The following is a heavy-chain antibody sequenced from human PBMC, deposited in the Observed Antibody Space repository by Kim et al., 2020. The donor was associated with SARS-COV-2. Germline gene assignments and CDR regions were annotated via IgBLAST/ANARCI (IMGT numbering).Heavy chain of an antibody. Sequence: GGSLRLSCTASGFTFGDYAMSWFRQAPGKGLEWVGFIRSKAYGGTTEYAASVKGRFTISRDDSKSIAYLQMNSLKTEDTAVYYCTREPPYYYDSSGSKIDAFNIWGQGTMVTASS. V-gene: IGHV3-49*03. CDR1: GFTFGDYA. D-gene: IGHD3-22*01. CDR2: IRSKAYGGTT. CDR3: TREPPYYYDSSGSKIDAFNI. J-gene: IGHJ3*02.